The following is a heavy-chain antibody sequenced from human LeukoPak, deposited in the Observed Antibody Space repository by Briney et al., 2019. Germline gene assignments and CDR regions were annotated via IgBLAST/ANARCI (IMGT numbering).Heavy chain of an antibody. V-gene: IGHV4-59*01. D-gene: IGHD4-17*01. Sequence: PSETLSLTCTVSGDSISGYYWNWIRQPPGKGLEWIGHVFYTGTTKYHPSLKSRIAISVDTSSNQFSLKLRSATTADTAVYYCARGITVTTTSDHLDFWGQGILVTVPS. CDR1: GDSISGYY. CDR3: ARGITVTTTSDHLDF. CDR2: VFYTGTT. J-gene: IGHJ4*02.